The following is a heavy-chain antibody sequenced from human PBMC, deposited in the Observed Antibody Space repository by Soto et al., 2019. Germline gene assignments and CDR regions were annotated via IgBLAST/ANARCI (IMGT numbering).Heavy chain of an antibody. CDR2: LSHDASNK. J-gene: IGHJ4*02. V-gene: IGHV3-30*18. CDR1: GFTFSDYG. Sequence: GGSLRLSCAASGFTFSDYGIHWVRQAPGKGLEWVAVLSHDASNKYYADSVKGRFTISRDNSKNTLYLQMNSLRVEDTAVYYCAKGEYNWNSKRNYFDYWGQGTLVTVSS. CDR3: AKGEYNWNSKRNYFDY. D-gene: IGHD1-7*01.